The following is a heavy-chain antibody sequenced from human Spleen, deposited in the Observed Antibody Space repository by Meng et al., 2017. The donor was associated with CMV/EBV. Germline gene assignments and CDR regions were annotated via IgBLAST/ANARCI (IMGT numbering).Heavy chain of an antibody. D-gene: IGHD3-22*01. CDR2: ISSSSSYI. J-gene: IGHJ4*02. V-gene: IGHV3-21*01. CDR3: ARDKSWVYYYDSSGYYPFDY. CDR1: SSS. Sequence: SSSMNWVRQAPGKGLEWVSSISSSSSYIYYADSVQGRFTISRDNAKNSLYLQMNSLRAEDTAVYYCARDKSWVYYYDSSGYYPFDYWGQGTLVTVSS.